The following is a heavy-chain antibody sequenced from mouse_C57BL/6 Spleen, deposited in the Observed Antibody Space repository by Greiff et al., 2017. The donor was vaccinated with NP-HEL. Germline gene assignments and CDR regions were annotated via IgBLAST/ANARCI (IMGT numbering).Heavy chain of an antibody. CDR1: GYTFTDYY. D-gene: IGHD2-4*01. CDR3: ARATYDYDPYAMDY. Sequence: EVQLQQSGPELVKPGASVKISCKASGYTFTDYYMNWVKQSHGKSLEWIGDINPNNGGTSYNQKFKGKATLTVDKSSSTAYMELRSLTSEDSAVYYCARATYDYDPYAMDYWGQGTSVTVSS. CDR2: INPNNGGT. J-gene: IGHJ4*01. V-gene: IGHV1-26*01.